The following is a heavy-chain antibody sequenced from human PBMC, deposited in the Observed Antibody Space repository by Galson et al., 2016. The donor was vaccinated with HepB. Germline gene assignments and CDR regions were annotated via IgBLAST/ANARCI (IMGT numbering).Heavy chain of an antibody. J-gene: IGHJ4*02. CDR1: GGTFSKCP. D-gene: IGHD3-10*01. CDR3: VGDRDGQRHMVHGEY. Sequence: SVKVSCKASGGTFSKCPVAWVRQAPGQGLEWMGGINPISGTTKYAQKFQGRVTITADKSTSTAYMEVNNLRSEDTAVYFCVGDRDGQRHMVHGEYWGQGTLVTVSS. V-gene: IGHV1-69*06. CDR2: INPISGTT.